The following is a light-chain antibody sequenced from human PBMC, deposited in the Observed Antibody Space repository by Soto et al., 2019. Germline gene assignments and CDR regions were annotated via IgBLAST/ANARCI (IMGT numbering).Light chain of an antibody. Sequence: EIVMTQSLPTLSVSPGESAALSGRASQSIRSNLAWYQQKPGQAPRLLIYGASTRATGIPARFSGSGSGTDFTLTISSLQSEDFAVYYCQKYKNWPPITVGQGKRLEIK. V-gene: IGKV3D-15*01. CDR2: GAS. J-gene: IGKJ5*01. CDR1: QSIRSN. CDR3: QKYKNWPPIT.